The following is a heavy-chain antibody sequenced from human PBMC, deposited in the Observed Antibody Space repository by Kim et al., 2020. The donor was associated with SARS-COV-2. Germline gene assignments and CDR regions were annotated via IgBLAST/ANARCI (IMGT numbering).Heavy chain of an antibody. J-gene: IGHJ4*02. V-gene: IGHV4-59*13. D-gene: IGHD1-1*01. Sequence: SETLSLTCTVSGGSISSYYWSWIRQPPGKGLEWIGYIYYSGSTNYNPSLKSRVTISVDTSKNQFSLKLSSVTAADTAVYYCARASGVYNLFVYLGQGTL. CDR3: ARASGVYNLFVY. CDR1: GGSISSYY. CDR2: IYYSGST.